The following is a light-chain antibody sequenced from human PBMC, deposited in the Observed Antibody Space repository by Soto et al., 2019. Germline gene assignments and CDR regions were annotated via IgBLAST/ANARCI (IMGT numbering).Light chain of an antibody. CDR1: SSNIESNT. CDR2: SNY. CDR3: AAWDDILNGYV. V-gene: IGLV1-44*01. J-gene: IGLJ1*01. Sequence: QSVLTQPPSASGTPGQRVTISCSGSSSNIESNTVTWYQQLPGTAPKLVIYSNYDRPSGVPDRVSGSTSGTSASLVIRGLQSEDEADYYCAAWDDILNGYVFGGGTKLTVL.